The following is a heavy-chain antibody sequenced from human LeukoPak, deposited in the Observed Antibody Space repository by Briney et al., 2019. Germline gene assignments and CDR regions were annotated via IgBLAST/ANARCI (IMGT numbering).Heavy chain of an antibody. CDR2: IRYDGNDH. CDR1: GFTFSRYG. Sequence: PGRSLRLSCAGSGFTFSRYGMHWVRQAPGKGLEWVALIRYDGNDHWYGDSAKGRFTISRDNSKDTVYLQMDSLRDEDTAVYYCARWGIVGHGAFDLWGQGTMVTVSS. CDR3: ARWGIVGHGAFDL. D-gene: IGHD1-26*01. V-gene: IGHV3-33*01. J-gene: IGHJ3*01.